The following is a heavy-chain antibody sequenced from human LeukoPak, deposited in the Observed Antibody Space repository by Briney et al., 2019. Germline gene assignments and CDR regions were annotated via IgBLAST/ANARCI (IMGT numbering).Heavy chain of an antibody. J-gene: IGHJ4*02. V-gene: IGHV3-30-3*01. Sequence: SCKASGYTFTGYYMHWVRQAPGKGLEWVAVISYDGSNKYYADSVKGRFTISRDNSKNTLYLQMNSLRAEDTAVYYCARDRSLAIIDYWGQGTLVTVSS. CDR1: GYTFTGYY. CDR2: ISYDGSNK. CDR3: ARDRSLAIIDY. D-gene: IGHD5-18*01.